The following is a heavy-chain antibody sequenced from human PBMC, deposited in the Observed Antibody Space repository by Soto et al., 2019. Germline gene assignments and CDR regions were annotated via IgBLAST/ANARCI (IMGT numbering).Heavy chain of an antibody. D-gene: IGHD1-1*01. Sequence: QVQLVESGAEVRKPGASVKVSCKASGYTFNSFDINWVRQATGQGPEWMGRMSPNSGDTGYAEKFQGRVTMTRDTSISTAYMELNSLTSEDTAIYYCARGARYRLSKKGDYHYYYMDVWGKGTTVTVSS. CDR1: GYTFNSFD. CDR2: MSPNSGDT. CDR3: ARGARYRLSKKGDYHYYYMDV. J-gene: IGHJ6*03. V-gene: IGHV1-8*01.